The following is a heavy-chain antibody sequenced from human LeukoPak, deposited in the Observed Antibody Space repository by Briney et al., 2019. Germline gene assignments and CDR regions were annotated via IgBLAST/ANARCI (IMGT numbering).Heavy chain of an antibody. CDR3: AKWGDYAVFTGYYDADY. V-gene: IGHV3-23*01. CDR2: ITGSGGST. Sequence: PGGSLRLSCAASGFTLSNYAMSCVRQAPGKGLEWVSAITGSGGSTYYANSVKGRFTISRDNSKNTLYLQMNSLRAEDTAIYSCAKWGDYAVFTGYYDADYWGQGTLVTVSS. CDR1: GFTLSNYA. J-gene: IGHJ4*02. D-gene: IGHD3-9*01.